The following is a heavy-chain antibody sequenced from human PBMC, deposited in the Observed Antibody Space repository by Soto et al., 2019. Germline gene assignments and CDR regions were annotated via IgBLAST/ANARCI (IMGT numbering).Heavy chain of an antibody. CDR3: AREVYCSGGSCYPVADYYYGMDV. D-gene: IGHD2-15*01. V-gene: IGHV3-23*01. CDR2: ISGSGGST. CDR1: GFTFGSYA. Sequence: GSLRLSCAASGFTFGSYAMTWVRQAPGKGLERVSGISGSGGSTYHADSVKGRFSISRDNSKNTLYLQMSSLRADDTGVYYCAREVYCSGGSCYPVADYYYGMDVWGQGTTVTVSS. J-gene: IGHJ6*02.